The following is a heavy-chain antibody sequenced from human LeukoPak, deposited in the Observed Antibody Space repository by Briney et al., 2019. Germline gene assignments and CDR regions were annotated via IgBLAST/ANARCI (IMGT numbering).Heavy chain of an antibody. Sequence: PGRSLRLSCAASGFTFSSYGMHWVRQAPGKGLEWVAVISYDGSNKYYADSVKGRFTISRDNSKNTLYLQMNSLRAEDTAVYYCARDPGGGAFDIWGQGTMVTVSS. J-gene: IGHJ3*02. CDR3: ARDPGGGAFDI. CDR2: ISYDGSNK. CDR1: GFTFSSYG. D-gene: IGHD3-10*01. V-gene: IGHV3-30*03.